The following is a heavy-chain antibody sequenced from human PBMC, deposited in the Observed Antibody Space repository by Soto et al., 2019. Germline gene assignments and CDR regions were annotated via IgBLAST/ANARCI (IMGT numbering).Heavy chain of an antibody. Sequence: GSLRLSGAASGXTFSSYDMNWVRQDPGKGLELVSYIISSGSTIYYADSVKGRFPISIDNAKNSLYLQMNTLRADDTAAYYCATEARVHTHIIVVVPADAGMDVWGQGTTVTVSS. J-gene: IGHJ6*02. CDR3: ATEARVHTHIIVVVPADAGMDV. V-gene: IGHV3-48*03. CDR1: GXTFSSYD. CDR2: IISSGSTI. D-gene: IGHD2-2*01.